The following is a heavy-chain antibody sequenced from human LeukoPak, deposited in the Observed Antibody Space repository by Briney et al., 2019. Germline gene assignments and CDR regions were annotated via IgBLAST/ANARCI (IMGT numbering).Heavy chain of an antibody. Sequence: GGSLGLSCVASGFTFSSYAMSWVRQAPGKGLEWVSAISGSGGSTYYADSVKGRFTISRDNSKNTLDLQMNSLRAEDTAVYYCAKEKVNYGDFDYWGQGTLVTVSS. CDR2: ISGSGGST. V-gene: IGHV3-23*01. CDR3: AKEKVNYGDFDY. J-gene: IGHJ4*02. D-gene: IGHD4-17*01. CDR1: GFTFSSYA.